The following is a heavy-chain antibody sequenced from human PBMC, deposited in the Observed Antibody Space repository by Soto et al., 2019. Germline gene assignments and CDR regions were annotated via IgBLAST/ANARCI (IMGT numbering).Heavy chain of an antibody. CDR1: GGSFSGYY. Sequence: QVQLQQWGAGLLKPSETLSLTCAVYGGSFSGYYWSWIRQPPGKVLEWIGEINHSGSTNYNPSLKSRVTISVDTSKNQFSLKLSSVTAADTAVYYCARVWERFGEPYYGMDVWGQGTTVTVSS. D-gene: IGHD3-10*01. CDR2: INHSGST. V-gene: IGHV4-34*01. CDR3: ARVWERFGEPYYGMDV. J-gene: IGHJ6*02.